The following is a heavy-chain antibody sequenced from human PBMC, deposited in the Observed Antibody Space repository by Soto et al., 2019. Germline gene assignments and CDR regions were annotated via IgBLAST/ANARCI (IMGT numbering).Heavy chain of an antibody. D-gene: IGHD1-26*01. CDR3: ARDKGNGTSNWFDP. V-gene: IGHV4-30-4*01. CDR2: IYYSGST. CDR1: GGSISSGDYY. J-gene: IGHJ5*02. Sequence: SETLSLTCTVSGGSISSGDYYWSWIRQPPGKGLEWIGYIYYSGSTYYNPSLKSRVTISVDTSKNQFSLKLSSVTAADTAVYYCARDKGNGTSNWFDPWGQGTLVTVSS.